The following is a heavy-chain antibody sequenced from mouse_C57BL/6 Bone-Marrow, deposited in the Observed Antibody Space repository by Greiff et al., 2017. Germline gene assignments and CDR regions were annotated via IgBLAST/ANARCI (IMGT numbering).Heavy chain of an antibody. CDR3: ARQRVYYYGSSSYYYAMDY. CDR1: GFTFSSYG. V-gene: IGHV5-6*01. J-gene: IGHJ4*01. D-gene: IGHD1-1*01. CDR2: ISSGGSYT. Sequence: EVQLVESGGDLVKPGGSLKLSCAASGFTFSSYGMSWVRQTPDKRLEWVATISSGGSYTYYPDSVKGRFTISRDNAKNTLYLQMSSLKSEDTAMYYCARQRVYYYGSSSYYYAMDYWGQGTSVTVSS.